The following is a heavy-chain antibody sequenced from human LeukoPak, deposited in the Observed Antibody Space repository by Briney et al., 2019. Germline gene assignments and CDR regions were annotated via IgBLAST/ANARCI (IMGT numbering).Heavy chain of an antibody. CDR3: AREGGPYRPLDY. Sequence: SGTLSLTCGVSGGPFPNPNYWTWVRPPPGKGLDGIGEVNLQGSTNYNPSLMGRVAISVDTSENHISLQLTSVTAADTAVYYCAREGGPYRPLDYSGQGTLVTVSS. CDR1: GGPFPNPNY. CDR2: VNLQGST. V-gene: IGHV4-4*02. J-gene: IGHJ4*02.